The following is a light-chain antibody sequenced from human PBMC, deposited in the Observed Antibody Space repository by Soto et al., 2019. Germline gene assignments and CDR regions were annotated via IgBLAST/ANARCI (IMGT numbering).Light chain of an antibody. CDR3: LLHSGAVPPV. V-gene: IGLV7-43*01. CDR1: TGTVTSCYY. Sequence: QTVVTQEPSLTVSPGGTVTLTCASSTGTVTSCYYPNWFQQKPGQAPRSLIYSTSNRHSWTPARFSGSLLGGKAALTLSGVQPEDEADYYCLLHSGAVPPVFGGGTKVTVL. CDR2: STS. J-gene: IGLJ3*02.